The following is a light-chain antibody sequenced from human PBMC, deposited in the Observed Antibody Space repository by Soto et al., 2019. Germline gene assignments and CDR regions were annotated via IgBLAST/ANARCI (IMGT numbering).Light chain of an antibody. CDR1: QSLLHSNGYTY. CDR2: LGS. V-gene: IGKV2-28*01. CDR3: MQALQTPLT. J-gene: IGKJ4*01. Sequence: DIVMTQSPLSLPVTPGEPASISCRSSQSLLHSNGYTYLDWYLQKPGQSPQVLIYLGSNRASGVPDRFSGSGSGTDFTLKISRVEAEDVGIYYCMQALQTPLTFGGGTKVELK.